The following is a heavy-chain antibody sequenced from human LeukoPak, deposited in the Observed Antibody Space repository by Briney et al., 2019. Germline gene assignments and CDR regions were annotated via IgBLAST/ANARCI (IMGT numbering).Heavy chain of an antibody. D-gene: IGHD6-13*01. J-gene: IGHJ4*02. CDR2: TNSDGSST. V-gene: IGHV3-74*01. Sequence: GGSLRLSCAASGFSFSSNWMHWVRQAPGKGLVWVSRTNSDGSSTSYADSVKGRFTISRDNAKNSLYLQMNSLRAEDTAVYYCARDWGAAAGMIDYWGQGTLVTVSS. CDR1: GFSFSSNW. CDR3: ARDWGAAAGMIDY.